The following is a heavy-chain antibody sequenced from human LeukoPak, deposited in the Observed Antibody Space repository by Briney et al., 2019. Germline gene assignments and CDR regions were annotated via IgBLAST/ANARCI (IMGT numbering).Heavy chain of an antibody. Sequence: SGTLSLTCAVSGGSISSSNWWSWVRQPPGKGLEWIGEIYHSGSTNYNPSLKSRVTILVDKSKNQFSLKLSSVTAADTAVYYCARDASPLDTAMVKGGFDYWGQGTLVTVSS. CDR1: GGSISSSNW. D-gene: IGHD5-18*01. V-gene: IGHV4-4*02. J-gene: IGHJ4*02. CDR2: IYHSGST. CDR3: ARDASPLDTAMVKGGFDY.